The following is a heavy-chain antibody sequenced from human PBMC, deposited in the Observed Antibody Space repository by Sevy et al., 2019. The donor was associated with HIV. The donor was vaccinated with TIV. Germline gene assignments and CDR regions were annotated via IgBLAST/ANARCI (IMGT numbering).Heavy chain of an antibody. CDR3: ARGAYDSSGSYYFDY. Sequence: GGSLRLSCAASGFTFSDYYMSWIRQAPGKGLEWVSYISSSGSTIYYADSVKGRFTISRDNAKNSLYPQMNSLRAEDTAVYYCARGAYDSSGSYYFDYWGQGTLVTVSS. CDR1: GFTFSDYY. V-gene: IGHV3-11*01. D-gene: IGHD3-22*01. CDR2: ISSSGSTI. J-gene: IGHJ4*02.